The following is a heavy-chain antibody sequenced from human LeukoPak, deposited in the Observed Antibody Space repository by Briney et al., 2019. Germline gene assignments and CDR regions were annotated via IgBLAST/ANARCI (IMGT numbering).Heavy chain of an antibody. J-gene: IGHJ4*02. V-gene: IGHV4-34*01. CDR3: ARYEAVAGVFDY. Sequence: SETLSLTCTASGGSISSYYWSWIRQPPGKGLEWIREINHSGSTNYNPSLKSRVTISVDTSKNQLSLKLSSVTAADTAVYYCARYEAVAGVFDYWGQGTLVTVSS. CDR2: INHSGST. CDR1: GGSISSYY. D-gene: IGHD6-19*01.